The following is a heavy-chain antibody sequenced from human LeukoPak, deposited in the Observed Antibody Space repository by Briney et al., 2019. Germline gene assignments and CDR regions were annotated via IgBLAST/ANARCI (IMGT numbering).Heavy chain of an antibody. CDR3: ARDGSSYGSGSHFDY. J-gene: IGHJ4*02. CDR2: ISSSGSTI. D-gene: IGHD3-10*01. Sequence: PGGSLRLSCAASGFTFSSYEMNWVRQAPGKGLEWVSYISSSGSTIYYADSVKGRFTISRDNAKNSLYLQVNSLRAEDTAVYYCARDGSSYGSGSHFDYWGQGTLVTVSS. V-gene: IGHV3-48*03. CDR1: GFTFSSYE.